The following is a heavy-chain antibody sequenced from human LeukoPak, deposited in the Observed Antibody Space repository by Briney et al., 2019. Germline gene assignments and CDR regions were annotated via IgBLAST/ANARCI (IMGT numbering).Heavy chain of an antibody. CDR2: INTNTENP. CDR1: GYTFTVYA. Sequence: ASVKVSFTASGYTFTVYAMNWVRQAPGQGLEWMGWINTNTENPAYAQGFTGRFVFSLDTSVSTAYLQINSLKAEDTAIYYCARMGYCTRATCGGAFDFWGQGTLVTVSS. J-gene: IGHJ4*02. D-gene: IGHD2-8*01. CDR3: ARMGYCTRATCGGAFDF. V-gene: IGHV7-4-1*02.